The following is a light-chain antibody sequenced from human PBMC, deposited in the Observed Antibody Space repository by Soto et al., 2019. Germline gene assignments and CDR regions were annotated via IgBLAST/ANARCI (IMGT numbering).Light chain of an antibody. J-gene: IGKJ1*01. CDR3: QQYKKWPWT. CDR1: QSVRSN. Sequence: EIVMTQSPATLSVSPGERATLSCRASQSVRSNLAWYQQKPGQAPRLLIYGASTRATGIPARFSGSGSGTEFTLTITSLQSEDFAVYYCQQYKKWPWTFGQGTKVDIK. CDR2: GAS. V-gene: IGKV3-15*01.